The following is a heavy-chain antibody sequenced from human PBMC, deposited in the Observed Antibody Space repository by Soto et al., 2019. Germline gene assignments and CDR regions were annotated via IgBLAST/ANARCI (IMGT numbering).Heavy chain of an antibody. J-gene: IGHJ4*02. CDR1: TYTFSSHA. Sequence: PGGSLRLSCEGSTYTFSSHAMSWVRQAPGKGLEWVSTVNNNGDKTYYADSVKGRFTISRDNSKDTLNLQMNSLRVEDTAIYYCAREVAYLHSGAFVSWGQGTLVTVSS. CDR3: AREVAYLHSGAFVS. CDR2: VNNNGDKT. V-gene: IGHV3-23*01. D-gene: IGHD5-12*01.